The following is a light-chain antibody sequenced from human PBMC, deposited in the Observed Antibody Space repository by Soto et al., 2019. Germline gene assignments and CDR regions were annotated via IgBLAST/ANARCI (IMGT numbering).Light chain of an antibody. Sequence: QSVLTQPPSASGSPEQSVTISCTGTSSDVGGYKYVSWYQQHPGKAPKLMIYEVSKRPSGVPDRFSGSKSGNTASLTVSGLQPEDEADYYCSSYASSNNFVFGTGTKVTVL. CDR3: SSYASSNNFV. CDR1: SSDVGGYKY. J-gene: IGLJ1*01. CDR2: EVS. V-gene: IGLV2-8*01.